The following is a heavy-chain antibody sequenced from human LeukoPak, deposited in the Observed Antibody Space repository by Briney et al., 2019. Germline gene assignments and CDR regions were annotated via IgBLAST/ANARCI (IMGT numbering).Heavy chain of an antibody. V-gene: IGHV3-15*01. D-gene: IGHD2-2*01. CDR3: ITAPDIVVVPAATNLYYYYYYMDV. CDR1: GFTFSNAW. Sequence: GGSLRLSCAAPGFTFSNAWMSWVRQAPGKGLEWVGRIKSKTDGGTTDYAAPVKGRFTISRDDSKNTLYLQMNSLKTEDTAVYYCITAPDIVVVPAATNLYYYYYYMDVWGKGTTVTISS. CDR2: IKSKTDGGTT. J-gene: IGHJ6*03.